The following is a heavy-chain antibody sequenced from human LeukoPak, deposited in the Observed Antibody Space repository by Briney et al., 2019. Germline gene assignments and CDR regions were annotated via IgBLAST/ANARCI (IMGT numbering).Heavy chain of an antibody. V-gene: IGHV4-38-2*02. CDR2: IFHSGST. D-gene: IGHD6-19*01. J-gene: IGHJ4*02. Sequence: SETLSLTCSVSGYSISSDYFWGWIRQPPGKGLDWIGSIFHSGSTYYNPPLKSRVTISIDTSKNLFSLQLSSVTAADTAVYYCARGNPRSGIFDYWGQGTLVTVSS. CDR1: GYSISSDYF. CDR3: ARGNPRSGIFDY.